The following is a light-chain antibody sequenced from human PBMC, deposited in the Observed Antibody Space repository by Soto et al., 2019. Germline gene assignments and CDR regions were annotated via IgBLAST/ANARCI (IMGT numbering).Light chain of an antibody. V-gene: IGLV2-18*02. CDR1: SSDVGSFSR. Sequence: QSVLTQPPSVSGSPGQSVTIHCTGSSSDVGSFSRVSWYQQPPGTAPKLIIYEVSYRPSGVPDRFSGSKSGNTASLTISGLLAEDEADYYCSSYTTSNTYVLGTGTKVTVL. CDR2: EVS. J-gene: IGLJ1*01. CDR3: SSYTTSNTYV.